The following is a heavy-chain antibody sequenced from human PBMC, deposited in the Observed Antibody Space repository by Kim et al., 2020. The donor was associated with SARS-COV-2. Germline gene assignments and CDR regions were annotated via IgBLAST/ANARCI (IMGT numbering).Heavy chain of an antibody. V-gene: IGHV2-70*01. CDR2: IDWDDDK. CDR1: GFSLTTNGMC. Sequence: SGPTLVNPTQTLTLTCTFSGFSLTTNGMCVSWIRQPPGKALEWLALIDWDDDKYYSTSLKTRLTISKDTSKNQVVLTMTNMDPVDTATYYCARQLDSSGWLRVDYWGQGTLVTVAS. D-gene: IGHD6-19*01. CDR3: ARQLDSSGWLRVDY. J-gene: IGHJ4*02.